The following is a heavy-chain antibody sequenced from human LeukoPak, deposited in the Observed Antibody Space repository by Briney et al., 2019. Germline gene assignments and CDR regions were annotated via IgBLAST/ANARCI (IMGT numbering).Heavy chain of an antibody. J-gene: IGHJ4*02. D-gene: IGHD3-22*01. Sequence: SETLSLTCAVYGGSFSGYYWSWIRQPPGKGLEWIGEINHSGSTNYNPSLKSRVTISVDTSKNQFSLKPSSVTAADTAVYYCAGLVGRYSSGLYYYYFDYWGQGTLVTVSS. V-gene: IGHV4-34*01. CDR2: INHSGST. CDR1: GGSFSGYY. CDR3: AGLVGRYSSGLYYYYFDY.